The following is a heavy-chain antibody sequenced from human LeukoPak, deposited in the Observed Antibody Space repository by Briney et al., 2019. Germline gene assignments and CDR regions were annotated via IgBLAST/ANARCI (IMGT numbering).Heavy chain of an antibody. CDR3: ARELVPYYYYYGMDV. CDR1: GFTFSSYA. J-gene: IGHJ6*02. V-gene: IGHV3-30-3*01. D-gene: IGHD6-13*01. Sequence: PGGSLRLSCAAFGFTFSSYAMHWVRQAPGKGLEWVAVISYDGSNKYYADSVKGRFTISRDNSKNTLYLQMNSLRAEDTAVYYCARELVPYYYYYGMDVWGQGTTVTVSS. CDR2: ISYDGSNK.